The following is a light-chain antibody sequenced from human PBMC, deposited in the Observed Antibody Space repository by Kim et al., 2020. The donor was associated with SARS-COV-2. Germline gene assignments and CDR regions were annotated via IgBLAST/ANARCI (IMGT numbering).Light chain of an antibody. CDR2: AAS. CDR3: QKYDSYTRT. V-gene: IGKV1D-16*01. Sequence: DIQMTQSPSSLSASVGDRVTITCRASQGISSWLAWYQQKPEKAPKCLIYAASSLQSGVPSRFSGSGSGTDFTLTISNLQPEDFATYYCQKYDSYTRTFGQRTKGDIK. J-gene: IGKJ1*01. CDR1: QGISSW.